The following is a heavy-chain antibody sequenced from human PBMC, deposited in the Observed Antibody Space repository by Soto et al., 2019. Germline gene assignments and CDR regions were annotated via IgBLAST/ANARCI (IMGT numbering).Heavy chain of an antibody. V-gene: IGHV1-2*02. J-gene: IGHJ6*02. Sequence: QVQLVQSGAEVKKPGASVKVSCKASGYTFTGYYMHWVRQAPGQGLEWMGWINPNSGGTNYAQKFQGSVTKTRDTSIRTAYMELSRLRSDDTAVYYCASHGYCSGGSCYSVSSYYYYYGMDVWGQGTTVTVSS. CDR2: INPNSGGT. CDR1: GYTFTGYY. CDR3: ASHGYCSGGSCYSVSSYYYYYGMDV. D-gene: IGHD2-15*01.